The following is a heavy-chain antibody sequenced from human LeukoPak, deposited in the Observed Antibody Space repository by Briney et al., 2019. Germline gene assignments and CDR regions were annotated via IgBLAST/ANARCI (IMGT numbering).Heavy chain of an antibody. D-gene: IGHD2-15*01. J-gene: IGHJ5*02. V-gene: IGHV4-4*07. Sequence: PSETLSLTCTVSGGSISGYYWSWIRQPAGKGLEWIGRIYTSGGTNYNPSLKSQVTMSVDTSKNQFSLKLSSVTAADTAVYYCARVTAGALTSTLWFDPWGQGTLVTVSS. CDR1: GGSISGYY. CDR2: IYTSGGT. CDR3: ARVTAGALTSTLWFDP.